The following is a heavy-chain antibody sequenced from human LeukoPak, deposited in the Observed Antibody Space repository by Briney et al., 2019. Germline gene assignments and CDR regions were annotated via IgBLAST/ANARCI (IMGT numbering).Heavy chain of an antibody. J-gene: IGHJ4*02. CDR3: ARGRGSSWLYYFDY. V-gene: IGHV4-34*01. CDR2: INHSGST. Sequence: SETLSLTCAVYGGSFSGYYWSWIRQPPGKGLEWIGEINHSGSTNYNPSLKSRVSISVDTSKNQFSLKLSSVTAADAAVYYCARGRGSSWLYYFDYWGQGTLVTVSS. D-gene: IGHD6-13*01. CDR1: GGSFSGYY.